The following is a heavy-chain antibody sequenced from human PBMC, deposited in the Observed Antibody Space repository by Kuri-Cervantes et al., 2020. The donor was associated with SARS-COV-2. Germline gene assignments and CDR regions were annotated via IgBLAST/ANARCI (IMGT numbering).Heavy chain of an antibody. D-gene: IGHD3-22*01. CDR2: IYYSGST. CDR1: GGSISSHY. CDR3: YTYYYDSSGYTDY. J-gene: IGHJ4*02. Sequence: SETLSLTCTVSGGSISSHYWSWIRQPPGKGLEWIGYIYYSGSTNYNPSLKSRVTISVDTSKNQFSLKLSSVTAADTAVYYCYTYYYDSSGYTDYWGQGTLVTVSS. V-gene: IGHV4-59*11.